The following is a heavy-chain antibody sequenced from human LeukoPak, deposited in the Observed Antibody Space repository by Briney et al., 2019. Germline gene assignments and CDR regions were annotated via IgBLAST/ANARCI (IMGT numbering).Heavy chain of an antibody. CDR1: GYTFTSYG. Sequence: GASVKVSCKASGYTFTSYGISWVRQAPGQGLEWMGWISAYNGNTNYAQKLQGRVTMTTDTSTSTAYMELRSLRSDDTAVYYCARAVRGDYGLGAFDIWGQGTMVTVSS. CDR3: ARAVRGDYGLGAFDI. V-gene: IGHV1-18*01. CDR2: ISAYNGNT. J-gene: IGHJ3*02. D-gene: IGHD4-17*01.